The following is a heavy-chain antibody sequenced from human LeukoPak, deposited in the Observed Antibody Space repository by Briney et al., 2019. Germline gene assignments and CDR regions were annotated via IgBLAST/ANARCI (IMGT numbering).Heavy chain of an antibody. CDR2: IYYSGST. D-gene: IGHD3-10*01. J-gene: IGHJ5*02. Sequence: SQTLSLTCTVSGGSISSGDYYWSWIRQPPGKGLEWIGYIYYSGSTYYNPSLKSRVTISVDTSKNQFSLKLSSVTAADTAVYYCARESSITMVRGVMGWFDPWGQGTLVTVSS. CDR3: ARESSITMVRGVMGWFDP. V-gene: IGHV4-30-4*08. CDR1: GGSISSGDYY.